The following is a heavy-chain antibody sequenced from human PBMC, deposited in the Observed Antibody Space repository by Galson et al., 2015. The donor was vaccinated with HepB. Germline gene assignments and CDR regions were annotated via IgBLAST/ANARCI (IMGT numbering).Heavy chain of an antibody. CDR1: GFTFSGLW. CDR3: ARVEAAAGFHFDY. D-gene: IGHD6-13*01. CDR2: INSDGSSI. J-gene: IGHJ4*02. Sequence: SLRLSCAASGFTFSGLWMHRVRQPPGKGLVWVSRINSDGSSIYYADSVKGRFTITRDNAKNTRYLQMNSLRAEDTGVYYCARVEAAAGFHFDYWGQGTLVTVSS. V-gene: IGHV3-74*01.